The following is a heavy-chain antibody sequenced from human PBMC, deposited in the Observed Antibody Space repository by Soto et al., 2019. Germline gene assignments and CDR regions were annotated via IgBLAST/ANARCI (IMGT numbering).Heavy chain of an antibody. D-gene: IGHD4-4*01. Sequence: SETLSLTCTVSGGSISSYYWSWIRQPPGKGLEWIGYIYYSGSTNYNPSLKSRVTISVDTSKNQFSLKLSSVTAADTAVYYCARARLQDYMDVWGKGTTVTVSS. V-gene: IGHV4-59*01. CDR3: ARARLQDYMDV. J-gene: IGHJ6*03. CDR2: IYYSGST. CDR1: GGSISSYY.